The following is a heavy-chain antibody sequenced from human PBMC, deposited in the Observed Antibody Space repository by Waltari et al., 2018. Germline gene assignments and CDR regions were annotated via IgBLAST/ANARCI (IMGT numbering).Heavy chain of an antibody. CDR3: ALSRYGLASPKFDP. D-gene: IGHD4-17*01. CDR1: GGSFSGYY. Sequence: QVQVQQWGAGLVKPSETLSLTCAVYGGSFSGYYWSCLRQPPGKALEWIGEIDHSGVTNYNPALTSRATISVDTSRNQLSVKLTSVTAADTAIYYCALSRYGLASPKFDPWGQGTLVTVSS. V-gene: IGHV4-34*02. J-gene: IGHJ5*02. CDR2: IDHSGVT.